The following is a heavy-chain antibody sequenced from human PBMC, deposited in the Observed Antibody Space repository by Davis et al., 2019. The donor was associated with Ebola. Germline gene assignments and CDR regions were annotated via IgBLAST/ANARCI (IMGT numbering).Heavy chain of an antibody. V-gene: IGHV1-69*04. CDR3: ARGRWFDP. CDR1: GGTFTNYA. Sequence: SVKVSCKTSGGTFTNYAVNWVRQAPGQGLEWMGRIIPVVDTKDYAQKFQGRVTLTADKATNTAYMELSGLRFDDTAVYYCARGRWFDPWGQGTLVSVSS. J-gene: IGHJ5*02. CDR2: IIPVVDTK.